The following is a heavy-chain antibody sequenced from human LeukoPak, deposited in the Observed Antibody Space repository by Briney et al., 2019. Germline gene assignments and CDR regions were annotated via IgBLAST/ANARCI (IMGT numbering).Heavy chain of an antibody. CDR3: ARDRWELLSNSYHYCGLDV. Sequence: PGGSLRLSCAASGFTFSSYAMSWVRQAPGKGLEWVSAISGSGVSTYYADSVKGRFTISRDNSKNTLYLQMNSLRAEDTAVYYCARDRWELLSNSYHYCGLDVWGQGTTVTVSS. V-gene: IGHV3-23*01. CDR2: ISGSGVST. D-gene: IGHD2-15*01. CDR1: GFTFSSYA. J-gene: IGHJ6*02.